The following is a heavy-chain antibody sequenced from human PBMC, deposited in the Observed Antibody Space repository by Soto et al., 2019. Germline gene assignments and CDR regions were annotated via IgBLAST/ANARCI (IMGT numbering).Heavy chain of an antibody. J-gene: IGHJ4*02. D-gene: IGHD3-9*01. CDR2: ISGSGDYT. V-gene: IGHV3-23*01. CDR3: AKGLDWDTD. CDR1: GFTFSSYA. Sequence: EVQLLESGGTLVQRGGSLRLSCAASGFTFSSYAMSWVRQAPGKGLEWVSAISGSGDYTYYADSVKGRFTMSRDNSKNTLYLQMNSLRAEDTAVYYCAKGLDWDTDWGQGTLVTVSS.